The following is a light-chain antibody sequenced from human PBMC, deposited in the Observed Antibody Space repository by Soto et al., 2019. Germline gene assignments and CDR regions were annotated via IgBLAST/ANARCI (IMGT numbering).Light chain of an antibody. V-gene: IGKV1-39*01. CDR2: SSS. Sequence: DIQLTQSPSSLSASVGDRLTITCRASQSISNFLNWYQQRPGQAPKLLISSSSNVQSGVPSRFSGRGSGTDFTLTISGLQPEDAASYCCQQSYNTPRKFGQGTKVDIK. CDR1: QSISNF. J-gene: IGKJ1*01. CDR3: QQSYNTPRK.